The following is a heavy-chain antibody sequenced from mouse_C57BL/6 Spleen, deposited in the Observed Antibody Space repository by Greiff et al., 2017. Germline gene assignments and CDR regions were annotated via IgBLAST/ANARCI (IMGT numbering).Heavy chain of an antibody. CDR3: ARSHFTTVVADY. CDR1: GYAFSSYW. CDR2: IYPGDGDT. D-gene: IGHD1-1*01. J-gene: IGHJ2*01. Sequence: QVQLQQSGAELVKPGASVKISCKASGYAFSSYWMNWVKQRPGKGLEWIGQIYPGDGDTNYNGKFKGKATLTADKSSSTAYMQLSSLTSEDSAVYFCARSHFTTVVADYWGQGTTLTVSS. V-gene: IGHV1-80*01.